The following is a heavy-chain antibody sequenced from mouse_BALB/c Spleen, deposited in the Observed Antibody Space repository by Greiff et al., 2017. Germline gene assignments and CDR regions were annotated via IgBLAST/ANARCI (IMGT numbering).Heavy chain of an antibody. V-gene: IGHV14-1*02. J-gene: IGHJ3*01. D-gene: IGHD2-4*01. CDR2: IDPENGNT. Sequence: VQLQQSGAELVRPGALVKLSCKASGFNIKDYYMHWVQQRPEQGLEWIGWIDPENGNTIYDPKFQGKASITADTSSNTAYLQLSSLTSEDTAVYYCAREDYGAYWGQGTLVTVSA. CDR1: GFNIKDYY. CDR3: AREDYGAY.